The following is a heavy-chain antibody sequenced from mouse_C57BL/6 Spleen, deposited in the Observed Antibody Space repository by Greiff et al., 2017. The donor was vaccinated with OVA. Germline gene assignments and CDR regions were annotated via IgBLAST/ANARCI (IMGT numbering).Heavy chain of an antibody. V-gene: IGHV1-69*01. Sequence: QVQLQQPGAELVMPGASVKLSCKASGYTFTSYWMHWVRQRPGQGLEWIGEIDPSDSYPNYNQKLKGKSTLTVDKSSSTAYMQLSSLTSEDSAVYYCAREGYSPIDYWGQGTTLTVSS. D-gene: IGHD2-3*01. CDR2: IDPSDSYP. J-gene: IGHJ2*01. CDR3: AREGYSPIDY. CDR1: GYTFTSYW.